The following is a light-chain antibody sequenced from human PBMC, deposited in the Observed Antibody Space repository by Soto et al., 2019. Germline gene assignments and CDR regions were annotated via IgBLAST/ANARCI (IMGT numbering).Light chain of an antibody. J-gene: IGLJ1*01. CDR3: SSYTSSSALYV. CDR2: DVS. Sequence: QSVLTQPASVSGSPGQSITISCTGTSSDVGGYNYVSWYQQHPGKAPKLMIYDVSNRPSGVCNRFSGSKSGNTASLTISGLQAEDEADYYCSSYTSSSALYVFGTGTKLTVL. V-gene: IGLV2-14*01. CDR1: SSDVGGYNY.